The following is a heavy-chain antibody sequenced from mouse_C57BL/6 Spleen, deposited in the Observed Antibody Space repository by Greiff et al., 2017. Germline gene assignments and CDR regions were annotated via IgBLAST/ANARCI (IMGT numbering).Heavy chain of an antibody. D-gene: IGHD4-1*01. V-gene: IGHV5-4*01. CDR3: AREGSGKGNYFDY. Sequence: VQLQQSGGGLVKPGGSLKLSCAASGFTFSSYAMSWVRQTPEKRLEWVATISDGGSYTSYPDNVKGRFTISRDNAKKNLYLQMGHLKSEDTAMYYCAREGSGKGNYFDYWGQGTTLTVSS. CDR2: ISDGGSYT. J-gene: IGHJ2*01. CDR1: GFTFSSYA.